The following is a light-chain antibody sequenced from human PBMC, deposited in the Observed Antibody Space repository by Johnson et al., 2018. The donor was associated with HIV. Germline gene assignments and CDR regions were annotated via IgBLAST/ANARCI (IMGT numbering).Light chain of an antibody. V-gene: IGLV1-51*02. CDR3: GTWDSSLTSGGI. Sequence: QSVLTQPPSVSAAPGQRVTISCSGSSSNIANNYISWYQQFPGTAPKLLIYENNKRPSGIPDRFSASKSGASATLAITGLQTWDEADYYCGTWDSSLTSGGIFGTGTKVTVL. J-gene: IGLJ1*01. CDR2: ENN. CDR1: SSNIANNY.